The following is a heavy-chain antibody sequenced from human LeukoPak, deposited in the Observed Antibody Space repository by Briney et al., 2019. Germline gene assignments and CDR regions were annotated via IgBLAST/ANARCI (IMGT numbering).Heavy chain of an antibody. J-gene: IGHJ4*02. CDR2: ITASGVGT. D-gene: IGHD3-22*01. Sequence: GGSLRLSCAASGFMFSSYAMGWVRQAPGKGLEWVSVITASGVGTYYADSVKGRFTLSRDNSKGTLYLQMNSLGVEDTATYYCSKVGWPTVTVVAQNFHYWGQGTLVTVPS. CDR1: GFMFSSYA. V-gene: IGHV3-23*01. CDR3: SKVGWPTVTVVAQNFHY.